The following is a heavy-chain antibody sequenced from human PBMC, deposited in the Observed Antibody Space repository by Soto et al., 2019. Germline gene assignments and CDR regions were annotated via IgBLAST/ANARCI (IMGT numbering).Heavy chain of an antibody. J-gene: IGHJ4*02. CDR2: IDVGSGNA. Sequence: SVKVSCKTSGFTLSSSAVHWVRQARGHRLQRIGWIDVGSGNANYAQMDQERVTISRDMSTSTAYMELTSLRPEDTALYYCTKGRYSEWSLSGGGEESWGRGTLVTVSS. CDR3: TKGRYSEWSLSGGGEES. CDR1: GFTLSSSA. V-gene: IGHV1-58*01. D-gene: IGHD3-3*01.